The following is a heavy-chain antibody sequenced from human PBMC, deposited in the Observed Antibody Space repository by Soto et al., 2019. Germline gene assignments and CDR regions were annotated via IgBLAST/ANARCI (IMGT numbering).Heavy chain of an antibody. Sequence: GGSLRLSCAASGFTFSSYGMHWVRQAPGKGLEWVAVISYDGSNKYYADSVKGRFTISRDNSKNTLYLQMNSLRAEDTAVYYCAKDRYYDILTGYHYYYGMVVWGQGTTVTVSS. CDR2: ISYDGSNK. CDR3: AKDRYYDILTGYHYYYGMVV. D-gene: IGHD3-9*01. V-gene: IGHV3-30*18. J-gene: IGHJ6*02. CDR1: GFTFSSYG.